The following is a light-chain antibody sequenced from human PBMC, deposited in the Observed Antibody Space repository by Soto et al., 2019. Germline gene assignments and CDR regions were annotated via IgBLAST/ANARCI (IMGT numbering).Light chain of an antibody. J-gene: IGKJ4*01. Sequence: ESVLTQSPATLSLSPGERATLSCRASQSVSSYLAWYQQKPGQAPRLLIYDASNRATGIPARFSGGGSGTDFTLTISSLEPEDFAVYYCQQRSNWLTFGGGTKVEIK. V-gene: IGKV3-11*01. CDR1: QSVSSY. CDR2: DAS. CDR3: QQRSNWLT.